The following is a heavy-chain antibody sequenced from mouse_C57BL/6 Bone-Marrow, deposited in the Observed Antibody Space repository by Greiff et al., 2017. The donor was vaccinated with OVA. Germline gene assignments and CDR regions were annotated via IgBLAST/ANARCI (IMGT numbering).Heavy chain of an antibody. Sequence: QVQLQQSGAELVRPGASVTLSCKASGYTFTDYDMHWVKPTPVPGLEWIGAIDPETGGTAYNQKFKGKAILTADKSSSTAYMELRSLTSEDSAVYYCTELGRDYWGQGTTLTVSS. CDR2: IDPETGGT. D-gene: IGHD4-1*01. CDR3: TELGRDY. J-gene: IGHJ2*01. CDR1: GYTFTDYD. V-gene: IGHV1-15*01.